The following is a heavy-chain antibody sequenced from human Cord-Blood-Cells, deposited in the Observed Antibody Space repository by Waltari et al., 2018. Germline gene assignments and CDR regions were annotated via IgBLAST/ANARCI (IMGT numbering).Heavy chain of an antibody. CDR1: GGSISSSSYY. CDR3: ARQACRFGELF. D-gene: IGHD3-10*01. CDR2: IYYSGST. V-gene: IGHV4-39*07. Sequence: QLQLQESGPGLVKPSETLSLTCTVSGGSISSSSYYWGWIRQPPGKGLEWIGSIYYSGSTYDNPSLKSRVTISVDTSKNQFSLKLSSVTAADTAVYYCARQACRFGELFWGQGTLVTVSS. J-gene: IGHJ4*02.